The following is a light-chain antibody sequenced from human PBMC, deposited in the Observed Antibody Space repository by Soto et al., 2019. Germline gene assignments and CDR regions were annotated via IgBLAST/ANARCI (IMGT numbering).Light chain of an antibody. V-gene: IGKV1-5*01. J-gene: IGKJ1*01. CDR3: QQYNSYPWT. CDR1: QSISSW. Sequence: DIQMTQSPSSLSASVGASVAITCRASQSISSWLAWYQQKPGKAPKLLIYDASSLESGVPSRFSGSGSGTEFTLTITSLQPDDFATYYCQQYNSYPWTFGQGTKVDIK. CDR2: DAS.